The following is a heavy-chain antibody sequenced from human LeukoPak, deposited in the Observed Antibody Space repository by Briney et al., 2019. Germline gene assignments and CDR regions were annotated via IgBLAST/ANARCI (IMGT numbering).Heavy chain of an antibody. CDR2: ISAYNGNT. CDR1: GYTFTSYG. Sequence: ASVKVSCKASGYTFTSYGISWVRQAPGQGLEWMGWISAYNGNTNYAQKLQGRVTMTRDTSTSTVYLELSSLRFDDTAVYYCARLKPAHNAFDIWGQGTMVTVSA. D-gene: IGHD6-25*01. J-gene: IGHJ3*02. V-gene: IGHV1-18*01. CDR3: ARLKPAHNAFDI.